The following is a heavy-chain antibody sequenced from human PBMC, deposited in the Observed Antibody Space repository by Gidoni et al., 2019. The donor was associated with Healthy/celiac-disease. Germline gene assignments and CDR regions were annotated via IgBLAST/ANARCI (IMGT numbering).Heavy chain of an antibody. CDR3: ARELLWFGELVPYYYYMDV. Sequence: EVQLVESGGGLVQPGGSLRLSCAASGFTFSSYWMSWVSQAPGKGLEWVANIRQDGSEKYYVDSVKGRFTISRDNAKNSLYLQMNSLRAEDTAVYYCARELLWFGELVPYYYYMDVWGKGTTVTVSS. CDR2: IRQDGSEK. V-gene: IGHV3-7*01. CDR1: GFTFSSYW. D-gene: IGHD3-10*01. J-gene: IGHJ6*03.